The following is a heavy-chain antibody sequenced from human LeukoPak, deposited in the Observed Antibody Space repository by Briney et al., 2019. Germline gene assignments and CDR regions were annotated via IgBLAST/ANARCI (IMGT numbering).Heavy chain of an antibody. CDR1: GFTFSDYY. Sequence: QPGGSLRLSCADSGFTFSDYYMDWVRQAPGKGLDWVCRIRNKANSYTTEYAASVKGRFTISRDDSKNSLYLQMNSLKAEDTAVNYCARGVLWSGYFYFDYWGQGTLVTVSS. V-gene: IGHV3-72*01. CDR3: ARGVLWSGYFYFDY. J-gene: IGHJ4*02. D-gene: IGHD3-3*01. CDR2: IRNKANSYTT.